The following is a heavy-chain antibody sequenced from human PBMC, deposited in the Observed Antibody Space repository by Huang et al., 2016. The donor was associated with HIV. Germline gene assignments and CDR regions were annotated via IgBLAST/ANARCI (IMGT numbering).Heavy chain of an antibody. J-gene: IGHJ4*02. D-gene: IGHD2-21*02. Sequence: EVQLVQSEAEVKKPGESMKISCRGSGYSFTNSWIGVVRQRPGEGREWMGAIYPADSDTRYIPSFQGQVTLSADKSTRTAYLQWSSLQASDTAIYYCARSEVLVTAVPFDHWGQGTLVTVSS. CDR1: GYSFTNSW. V-gene: IGHV5-51*03. CDR2: IYPADSDT. CDR3: ARSEVLVTAVPFDH.